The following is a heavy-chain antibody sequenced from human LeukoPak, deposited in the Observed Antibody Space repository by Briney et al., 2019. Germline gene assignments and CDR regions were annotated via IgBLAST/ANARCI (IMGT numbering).Heavy chain of an antibody. V-gene: IGHV3-23*01. J-gene: IGHJ4*02. D-gene: IGHD3-10*01. CDR3: AKGGLWYGKNDY. CDR1: GFTFSNYA. CDR2: ITGSGDST. Sequence: PGGSLRLSCAASGFTFSNYAMSWVRQAPGKGLEWVSTITGSGDSTYNADSVKGRFTIPRDNSENTLYLQMNSLRAEDTAVYYCAKGGLWYGKNDYWGQGTLVAVSS.